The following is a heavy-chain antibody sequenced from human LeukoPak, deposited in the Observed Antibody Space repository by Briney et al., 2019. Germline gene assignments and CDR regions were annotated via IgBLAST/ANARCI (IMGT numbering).Heavy chain of an antibody. CDR3: ARGSRAGGYRYYFDY. CDR1: GYTFNNYG. CDR2: MNPNSGNT. Sequence: ASVKVSCKASGYTFNNYGINWVRQATGQGLEWMGWMNPNSGNTGYAQKFQGRVTITRNTSISTAYMELSSLRSEDTAVYYCARGSRAGGYRYYFDYWGQGTLVTVSS. V-gene: IGHV1-8*03. D-gene: IGHD3-16*01. J-gene: IGHJ4*02.